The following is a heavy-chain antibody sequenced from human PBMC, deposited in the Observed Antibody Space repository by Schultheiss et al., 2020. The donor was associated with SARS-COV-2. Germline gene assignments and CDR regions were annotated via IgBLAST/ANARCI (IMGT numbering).Heavy chain of an antibody. J-gene: IGHJ4*02. CDR1: GFTFSSYE. Sequence: GGSLRLSCAASGFTFSSYEMNWVRQAPGKGLEYVSAISSNGGSTYYADSVKGRFTISRDNSKNTLYLQMGSLRAEDTAVYYCARDPGMYSSSWGQGTLVTVSS. V-gene: IGHV3-64*02. CDR3: ARDPGMYSSS. CDR2: ISSNGGST. D-gene: IGHD6-13*01.